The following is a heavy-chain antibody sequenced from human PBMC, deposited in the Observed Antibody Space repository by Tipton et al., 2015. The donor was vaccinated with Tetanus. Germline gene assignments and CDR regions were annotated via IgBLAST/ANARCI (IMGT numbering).Heavy chain of an antibody. J-gene: IGHJ6*02. CDR3: ARCSGGACYRGNHYYYGMDV. D-gene: IGHD2-15*01. CDR2: ISWNSNTI. CDR1: GITVKDFA. Sequence: SLRLSCAGSGITVKDFAMHWVRQAPGKGLEWVSGISWNSNTIGYADSVKGRFTISRDNAKNSLYLQMNSLRAEDTAVYYCARCSGGACYRGNHYYYGMDVWGQGTTVTVSS. V-gene: IGHV3-9*01.